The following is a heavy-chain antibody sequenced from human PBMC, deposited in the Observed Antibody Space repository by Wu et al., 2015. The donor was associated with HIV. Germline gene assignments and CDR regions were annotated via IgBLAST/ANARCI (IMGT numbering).Heavy chain of an antibody. CDR1: GGTFSSYA. CDR2: IIPIFGTA. V-gene: IGHV1-69*12. J-gene: IGHJ4*02. CDR3: ASPKGGDYYDSSGLDH. D-gene: IGHD3-22*01. Sequence: QVQLVQSGAEVKKPGSSVKVSCKASGGTFSSYAISWVRQAPGQGPEWMGGIIPIFGTANYAQKFQGRVTITADESTSTAYMELSSLRSEDTAVYYCASPKGGDYYDSSGLDHWGQGTLVTVSS.